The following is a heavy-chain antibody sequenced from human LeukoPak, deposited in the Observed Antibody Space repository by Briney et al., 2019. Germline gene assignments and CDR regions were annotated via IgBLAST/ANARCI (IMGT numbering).Heavy chain of an antibody. Sequence: SETLSLTCAVYGGSFSGYYWSWIRQPPGKGLEWIGEINHSGSTNYNPSLKSRVTISVDTSKNQLSLNLYSLTAADTAVYYCARSVATPGRPDYWGQGTQATVSS. J-gene: IGHJ4*02. CDR2: INHSGST. CDR1: GGSFSGYY. D-gene: IGHD6-13*01. V-gene: IGHV4-34*01. CDR3: ARSVATPGRPDY.